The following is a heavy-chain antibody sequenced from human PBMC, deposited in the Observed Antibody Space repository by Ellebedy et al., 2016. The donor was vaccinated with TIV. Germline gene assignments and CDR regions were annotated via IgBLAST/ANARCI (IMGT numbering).Heavy chain of an antibody. D-gene: IGHD4-17*01. CDR2: IRQEGDEI. CDR3: ARRASYGDYAVQVNPWFDP. J-gene: IGHJ5*02. CDR1: GFNLRSYW. V-gene: IGHV3-7*01. Sequence: GESLKIFCAASGFNLRSYWMTWVRQAPGKGLEWVAKIRQEGDEIYYVESVKGRFTISRDNAKNSLFLQMNSLRVEDTAVYYCARRASYGDYAVQVNPWFDPWGQGTLVTVSS.